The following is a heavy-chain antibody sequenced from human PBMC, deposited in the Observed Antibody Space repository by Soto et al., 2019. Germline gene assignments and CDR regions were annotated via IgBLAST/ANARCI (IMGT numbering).Heavy chain of an antibody. Sequence: PSETLSLTCSVSGGSISSFYWNWIRQPPGKGLEWIGYIHYSGNTTYNPSLKSRVLISVDTSKNQFSLNLRSVTAADTAVYYCARSFFGGFGDPPKYWGQGTLVTVSS. V-gene: IGHV4-59*01. D-gene: IGHD3-10*01. J-gene: IGHJ4*02. CDR1: GGSISSFY. CDR2: IHYSGNT. CDR3: ARSFFGGFGDPPKY.